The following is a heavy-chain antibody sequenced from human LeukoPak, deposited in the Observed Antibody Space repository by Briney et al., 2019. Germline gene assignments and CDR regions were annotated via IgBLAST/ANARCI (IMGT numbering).Heavy chain of an antibody. V-gene: IGHV1-2*02. Sequence: ASVKVSCKASGYTFTGYYTHWVRQAPGQGLEWMGWINPNSGGTNYAQKFQGRVAMTRDTSISTAHMELSRLRSDDTAVYYCARVPITMVRGVVFDYWGQGTLVTVSS. CDR1: GYTFTGYY. J-gene: IGHJ4*02. CDR2: INPNSGGT. CDR3: ARVPITMVRGVVFDY. D-gene: IGHD3-10*01.